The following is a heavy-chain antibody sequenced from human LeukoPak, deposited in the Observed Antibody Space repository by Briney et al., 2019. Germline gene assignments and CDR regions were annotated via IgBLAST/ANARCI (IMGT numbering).Heavy chain of an antibody. CDR2: INHSGST. D-gene: IGHD3-9*01. V-gene: IGHV4-34*01. Sequence: PSETLSLTCAVYGGSFSGYYWSWIRQPPGKGLEWIGEINHSGSTNYNPSLKSRVTISVDTSKNQFSLKLSSVTAADTAVYYCARGSALRYFDWLWDYWGQGTLVTVSP. CDR1: GGSFSGYY. J-gene: IGHJ4*02. CDR3: ARGSALRYFDWLWDY.